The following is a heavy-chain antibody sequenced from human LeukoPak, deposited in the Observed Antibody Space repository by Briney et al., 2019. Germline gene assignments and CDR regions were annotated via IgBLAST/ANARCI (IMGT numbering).Heavy chain of an antibody. CDR3: ARDRGPRAVAGLVDY. D-gene: IGHD6-19*01. V-gene: IGHV4-39*07. CDR2: IYYSGST. Sequence: SESLSLTCTVSGGSISSSSYYWGWIRQPPGKGLEWIWSIYYSGSTYYNPSLKSRVTISVDTSKNRFSLKLSSVTAADTAVYYCARDRGPRAVAGLVDYWGQGTLVTVSS. J-gene: IGHJ4*02. CDR1: GGSISSSSYY.